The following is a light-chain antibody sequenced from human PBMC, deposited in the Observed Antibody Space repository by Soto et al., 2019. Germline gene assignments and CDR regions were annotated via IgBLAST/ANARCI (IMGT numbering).Light chain of an antibody. CDR2: DAS. CDR1: QSVSSSY. Sequence: EIVLTQSPGTLSLSPGERATLSSRAIQSVSSSYLAWYQQKPGQDPRLLIYDASSRATGIPDRFSGSASGTDFTLAISRLEPEDFAVYYCQQYGSSPLTFGGGTKVQIK. J-gene: IGKJ4*02. V-gene: IGKV3-20*01. CDR3: QQYGSSPLT.